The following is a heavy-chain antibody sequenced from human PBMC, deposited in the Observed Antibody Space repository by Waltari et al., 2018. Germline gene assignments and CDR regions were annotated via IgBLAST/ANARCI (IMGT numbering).Heavy chain of an antibody. CDR1: GFTFGNHW. Sequence: EVQLVESGGGLVQPGGSLRLSCAASGFTFGNHWMSWVRQGPGKGLEWVTNIKEDGSAKYYMDSVKGRFTISRDNAKDSLHLQMNSLRAEDTAVYYCARDGHGGLDYWGQGTLVTVSS. CDR3: ARDGHGGLDY. J-gene: IGHJ4*02. CDR2: IKEDGSAK. V-gene: IGHV3-7*01.